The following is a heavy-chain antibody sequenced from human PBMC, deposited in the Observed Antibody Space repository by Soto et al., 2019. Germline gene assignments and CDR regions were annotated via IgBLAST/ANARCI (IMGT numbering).Heavy chain of an antibody. J-gene: IGHJ3*02. CDR3: VRVGAGWAFDI. D-gene: IGHD3-3*01. CDR1: GFTFSRHW. V-gene: IGHV3-74*01. Sequence: EVQLVESGGGLVQPGGSLRLSCGASGFTFSRHWMHWVRQVPGKGLVWVSRITNDGSSTSYADSVKGRFTVSMDNAKNTLYLQMSSLRAEDTAGYYCVRVGAGWAFDIWGEGTMVTVSA. CDR2: ITNDGSST.